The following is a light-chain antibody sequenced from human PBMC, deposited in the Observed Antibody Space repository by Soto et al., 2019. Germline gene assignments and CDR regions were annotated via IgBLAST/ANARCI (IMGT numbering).Light chain of an antibody. CDR1: QRISRW. Sequence: DIKMTQSPSTLSASVGDRVTITCRASQRISRWLAWSQQKPGKAPNLLIYGASSLESGVPSRFSGSGSGTEFTLTISSLQPDDFATYYCQQYNSYPITFGQGTRLEIK. CDR3: QQYNSYPIT. V-gene: IGKV1-5*01. J-gene: IGKJ5*01. CDR2: GAS.